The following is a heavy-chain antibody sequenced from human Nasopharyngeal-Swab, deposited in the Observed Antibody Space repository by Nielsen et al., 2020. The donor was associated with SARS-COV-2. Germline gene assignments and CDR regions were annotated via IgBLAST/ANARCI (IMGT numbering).Heavy chain of an antibody. V-gene: IGHV3-23*01. CDR2: ISGSGGST. J-gene: IGHJ4*02. CDR3: ARGAYDSSGYFWDY. Sequence: WIRQPPGKGLEWVSAISGSGGSTYYADSMKGRVTISRDNSKNTLYLQMNSLRAEDTAVYYCARGAYDSSGYFWDYWDQGTLVTVSS. D-gene: IGHD3-22*01.